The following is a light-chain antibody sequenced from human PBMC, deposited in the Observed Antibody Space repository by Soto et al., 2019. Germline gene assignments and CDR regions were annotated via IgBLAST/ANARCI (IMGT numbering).Light chain of an antibody. V-gene: IGLV2-23*01. CDR3: CSFALSRNTLERM. CDR2: EDT. CDR1: SSDVGSHDF. J-gene: IGLJ3*02. Sequence: QSVLTQPASVSGSPGQSITISCTRTSSDVGSHDFVSWYQHHPGKAPKLMIYEDTQRPSGVSSRFSGSKSGNTASLTISGLQSEDEAEYFCCSFALSRNTLERMFGGGTKLTVL.